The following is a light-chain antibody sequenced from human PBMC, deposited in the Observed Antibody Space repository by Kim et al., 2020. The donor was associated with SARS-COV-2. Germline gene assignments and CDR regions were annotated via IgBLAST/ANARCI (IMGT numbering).Light chain of an antibody. V-gene: IGKV3-15*01. J-gene: IGKJ5*01. Sequence: SPGQRASLSCRASQSVSRNLAWYQQKPGQAPRLLIYGASTRATGIPARFSGSGSGTEFTLTISSLQSEDFAVYYCYQYNNWPPITFGQGTRLEIK. CDR2: GAS. CDR3: YQYNNWPPIT. CDR1: QSVSRN.